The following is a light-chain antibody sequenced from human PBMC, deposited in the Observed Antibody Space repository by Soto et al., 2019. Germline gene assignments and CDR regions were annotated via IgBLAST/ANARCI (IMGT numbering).Light chain of an antibody. V-gene: IGLV2-11*01. CDR2: DVS. Sequence: QSALTQPRSVSGSPGQSVTISCSGPSRDFGADNHVAWYQQYPDKAPEVMIYDVSQRPSGVPARFSGSKSGNTASLTISGLQAEDEADYYCCSYGGSVIFGGETKLTVL. CDR3: CSYGGSVI. CDR1: SRDFGADNH. J-gene: IGLJ2*01.